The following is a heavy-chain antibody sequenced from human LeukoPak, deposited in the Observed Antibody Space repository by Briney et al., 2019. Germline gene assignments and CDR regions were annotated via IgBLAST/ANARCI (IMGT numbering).Heavy chain of an antibody. V-gene: IGHV5-51*01. J-gene: IGHJ4*02. CDR1: GYRFTNYW. CDR2: IYPGDSDS. Sequence: GESLKISCKGSGYRFTNYWIGWVRQMPGKGLEWMGIIYPGDSDSRYSPSFEGQVTISADKSISTAYMQWSSLRSGDTAVYYCARAVVVARGLMAYFDYWGQGTLVTVSS. CDR3: ARAVVVARGLMAYFDY. D-gene: IGHD3-10*01.